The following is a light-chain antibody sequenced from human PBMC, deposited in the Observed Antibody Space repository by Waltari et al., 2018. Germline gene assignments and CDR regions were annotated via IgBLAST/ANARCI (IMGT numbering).Light chain of an antibody. CDR3: ASFAGSNTL. Sequence: QSALTQPPSASGSPGQSVTISCTGTSTDVGVYNIAPWYQQHPGKAPTLLIYEVSERPAGVPDRFSGSKSGYTASLTVSGLQAEDEADYFCASFAGSNTLFGGGTKLTVL. V-gene: IGLV2-8*01. J-gene: IGLJ2*01. CDR1: STDVGVYNI. CDR2: EVS.